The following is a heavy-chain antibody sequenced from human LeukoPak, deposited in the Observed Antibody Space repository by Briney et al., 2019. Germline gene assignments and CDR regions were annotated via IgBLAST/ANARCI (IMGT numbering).Heavy chain of an antibody. V-gene: IGHV3-30*04. CDR1: GFTFSSYA. Sequence: GGSLRLSCAASGFTFSSYATHWVRQAPGKGLGWVAVISYDGSNKYYADSVKGRFTISRDNSKNTLYLQMNSLRAEDTAVYYCARDLNFWGYYFDYWGQGTLVTVSS. D-gene: IGHD3-16*01. J-gene: IGHJ4*02. CDR2: ISYDGSNK. CDR3: ARDLNFWGYYFDY.